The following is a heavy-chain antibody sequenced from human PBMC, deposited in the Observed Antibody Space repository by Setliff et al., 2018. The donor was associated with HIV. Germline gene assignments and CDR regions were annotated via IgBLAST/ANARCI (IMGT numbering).Heavy chain of an antibody. CDR1: GGSISSGSYY. Sequence: SETLSLTCTVSGGSISSGSYYWSWIRPPAGKVLEWIARIYPSGATNYNPSLNNTVTISIGTSKHQFSLNLSSVTAADTSVYYCARGGDGYWTGYFVNDWGQGTLVTVSS. V-gene: IGHV4-61*02. CDR3: ARGGDGYWTGYFVND. J-gene: IGHJ4*02. D-gene: IGHD3-3*01. CDR2: IYPSGAT.